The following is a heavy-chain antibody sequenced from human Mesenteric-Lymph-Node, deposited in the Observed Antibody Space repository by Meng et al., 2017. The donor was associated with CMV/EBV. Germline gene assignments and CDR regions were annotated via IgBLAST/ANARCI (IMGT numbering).Heavy chain of an antibody. J-gene: IGHJ6*02. V-gene: IGHV3-30*14. CDR3: ARAVTGYHYYGLNV. CDR1: GFTFSSYA. CDR2: ISYDGSNK. Sequence: GESLKISCAASGFTFSSYAMHWVRQAPGKGLEWEAVISYDGSNKYYADSVKGRFTISRSQSKNALYLQMSNLRGEDSAVYYCARAVTGYHYYGLNVWGQGTTVTVSS.